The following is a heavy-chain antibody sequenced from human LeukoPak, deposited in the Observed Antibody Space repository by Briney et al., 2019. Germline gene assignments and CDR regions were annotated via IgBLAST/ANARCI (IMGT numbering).Heavy chain of an antibody. CDR3: ARVRIAVALAMSFDY. J-gene: IGHJ4*02. CDR1: GFTFTSYA. V-gene: IGHV3-23*01. Sequence: GGSLRLSCAASGFTFTSYAMSWVRQAPGKGLEWVSTISGNHDNTYYADSVNGRFTISRDSSKNTLYLQMNSLRAEDTAVYYCARVRIAVALAMSFDYWGQGPLVTVSS. D-gene: IGHD6-19*01. CDR2: ISGNHDNT.